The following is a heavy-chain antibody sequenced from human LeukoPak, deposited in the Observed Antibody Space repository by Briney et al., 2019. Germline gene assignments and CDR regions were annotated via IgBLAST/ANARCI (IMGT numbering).Heavy chain of an antibody. V-gene: IGHV1-18*01. Sequence: ASVTVSCTASGYTFTSYGISWVRQAPGQGLEWMGWISAYNGNTNYAQKLQGRVTMTTDTSTSTAYMELRSLRSDDTAVYYCARGEGYYGSGRYYKEVDYYGMDVWGQGTTVTVSS. J-gene: IGHJ6*02. CDR1: GYTFTSYG. CDR2: ISAYNGNT. CDR3: ARGEGYYGSGRYYKEVDYYGMDV. D-gene: IGHD3-10*01.